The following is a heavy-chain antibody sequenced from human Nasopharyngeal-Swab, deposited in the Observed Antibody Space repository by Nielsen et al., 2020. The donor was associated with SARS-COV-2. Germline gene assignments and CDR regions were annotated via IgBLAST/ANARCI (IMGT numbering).Heavy chain of an antibody. D-gene: IGHD3-22*01. J-gene: IGHJ3*02. CDR2: IIPIFGTA. CDR1: GGTFSSYA. V-gene: IGHV1-69*06. CDR3: ATVKTYYYDSSGDRGDAFDI. Sequence: SVKVSCKASGGTFSSYAISWVRQAPGQGLEWMGGIIPIFGTANNAQKFQGRVTITADKSTSTAYMELSSLRSEDTAVYYCATVKTYYYDSSGDRGDAFDIWGQGTMVTVSS.